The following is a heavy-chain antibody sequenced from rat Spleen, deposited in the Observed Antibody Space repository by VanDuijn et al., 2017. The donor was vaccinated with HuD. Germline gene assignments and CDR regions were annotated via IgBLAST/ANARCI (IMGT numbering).Heavy chain of an antibody. CDR1: GFTFSDYN. CDR2: IIYDGSRT. D-gene: IGHD1-12*02. Sequence: EVQLVESGGGLVQPGRSLKLSCAASGFTFSDYNMAWVRQAPKKGLEWVAIIIYDGSRTYYRDSVRGRFTISRDNAKSTLYLQMDSLRSEDTATYYCTSHYDGTYPFTYWGQGTLVTVSS. J-gene: IGHJ3*01. CDR3: TSHYDGTYPFTY. V-gene: IGHV5S10*01.